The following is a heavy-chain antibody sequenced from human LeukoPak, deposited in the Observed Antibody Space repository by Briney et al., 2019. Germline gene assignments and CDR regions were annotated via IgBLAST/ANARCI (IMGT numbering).Heavy chain of an antibody. D-gene: IGHD3-22*01. V-gene: IGHV3-74*01. J-gene: IGHJ4*02. Sequence: GGSLRLSCAASGFTFSSYWMQWVRQAPGKGLVWVSRINSDGSYTRYADSVKGRFTISRDNARNTLYLQMNSLRAEDTAVYYCAREGIRVVVSDYWGQGTLVTVSS. CDR3: AREGIRVVVSDY. CDR2: INSDGSYT. CDR1: GFTFSSYW.